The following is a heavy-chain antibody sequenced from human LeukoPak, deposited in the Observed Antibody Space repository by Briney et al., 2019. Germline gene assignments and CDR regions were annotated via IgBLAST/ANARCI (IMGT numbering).Heavy chain of an antibody. CDR1: GFTVSSIH. CDR3: ARGGRGSAAVVAPRSFDI. Sequence: GGSLRLSCAASGFTVSSIHMVWVRKAPGKGLEWVSVTYTGGNSYYADSVKGRFIISRDISKNTLYLQMNSLRAEGSALYYCARGGRGSAAVVAPRSFDIWGQGTMVTVSS. J-gene: IGHJ3*02. V-gene: IGHV3-53*01. CDR2: TYTGGNS. D-gene: IGHD3-22*01.